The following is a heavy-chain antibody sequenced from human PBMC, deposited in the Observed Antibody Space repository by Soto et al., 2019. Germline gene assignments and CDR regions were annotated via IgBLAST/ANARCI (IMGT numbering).Heavy chain of an antibody. CDR1: GYTFTSYD. Sequence: QVKLVQSGAEVKKPGASVKVSCKASGYTFTSYDINWVRQATGQGLEWMGWMNPNSGNTGYAQKFQGRVTMTRSTSMTPAYMELRSLRSEVTAVYYCAREISYGLDGWGQGTTVTVSS. CDR3: AREISYGLDG. V-gene: IGHV1-8*01. J-gene: IGHJ6*02. CDR2: MNPNSGNT.